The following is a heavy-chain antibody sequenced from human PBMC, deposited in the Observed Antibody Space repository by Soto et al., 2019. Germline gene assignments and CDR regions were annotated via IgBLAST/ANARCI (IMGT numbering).Heavy chain of an antibody. CDR2: IIPILGTA. CDR1: GGTFSSYT. D-gene: IGHD6-19*01. V-gene: IGHV1-69*08. CDR3: AREGGWYGEYYFDY. J-gene: IGHJ4*02. Sequence: SVKVSCKASGGTFSSYTISWVRQAPGQGLEWMGRIIPILGTANYAQKFQGRVTITADKSTSTAYMELSSLRSEDTAVYHCAREGGWYGEYYFDYWGQGTLVTVSS.